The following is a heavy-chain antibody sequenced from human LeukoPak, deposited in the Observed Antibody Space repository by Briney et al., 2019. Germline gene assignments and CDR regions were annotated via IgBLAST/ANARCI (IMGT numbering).Heavy chain of an antibody. D-gene: IGHD6-6*01. V-gene: IGHV4-30-2*01. CDR2: IYHSGST. Sequence: SETLSLTCAVSGGSISSGGYSWSWIRQPPGKGLEWIGYIYHSGSTYYNPSLKSRVTISVDTSKNQFSLKLSSVTAADTAVYYCARDNSARGYYYYYMDVWGKGTTVTVSS. CDR1: GGSISSGGYS. CDR3: ARDNSARGYYYYYMDV. J-gene: IGHJ6*03.